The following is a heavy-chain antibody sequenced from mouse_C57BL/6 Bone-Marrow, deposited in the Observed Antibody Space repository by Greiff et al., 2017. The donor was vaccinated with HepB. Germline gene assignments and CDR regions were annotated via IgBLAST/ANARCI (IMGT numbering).Heavy chain of an antibody. Sequence: QVTLKVSGPGILQPSQTLSLTCSFSGFSLRTFGMGVGWIRQPSGKGLEWLAHIWWDDDKYYNPALKSRLTISKDTSKNQVFLKIAIVDTADTATYYCARIGLHYYGFDYWGQGTTLTVAS. CDR3: ARIGLHYYGFDY. CDR1: GFSLRTFGMG. CDR2: IWWDDDK. J-gene: IGHJ2*01. V-gene: IGHV8-8*01. D-gene: IGHD1-2*01.